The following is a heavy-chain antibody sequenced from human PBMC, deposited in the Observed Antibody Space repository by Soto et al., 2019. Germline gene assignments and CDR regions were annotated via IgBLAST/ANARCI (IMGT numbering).Heavy chain of an antibody. CDR3: AIRSAAIPPYYCGMDV. Sequence: QVQLVQSGAEVKKPGASVKVSCKASGYTFTSYDINWVRQATGQGLEWMGWMNPNSGNTGYAQKFQGRVTRTRNTPRSTAYMELSSLRSEDTAVYYCAIRSAAIPPYYCGMDVWGQGTTVTVSS. V-gene: IGHV1-8*01. D-gene: IGHD2-2*02. CDR2: MNPNSGNT. CDR1: GYTFTSYD. J-gene: IGHJ6*02.